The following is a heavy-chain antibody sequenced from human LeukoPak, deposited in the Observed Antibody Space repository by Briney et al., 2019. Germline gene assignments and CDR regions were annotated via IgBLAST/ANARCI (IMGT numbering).Heavy chain of an antibody. CDR1: GGSISSYY. CDR2: IYYSGST. J-gene: IGHJ4*02. CDR3: ARADYDFWSGYFQGFDY. D-gene: IGHD3-3*01. V-gene: IGHV4-59*01. Sequence: SETLSLTCTVSGGSISSYYWSWIRQPPGKGLEWIGYIYYSGSTNYNPSLKSRVTISVDTSKNQFSLKLSSVTAADTAVYYCARADYDFWSGYFQGFDYWGQGTLVTVSS.